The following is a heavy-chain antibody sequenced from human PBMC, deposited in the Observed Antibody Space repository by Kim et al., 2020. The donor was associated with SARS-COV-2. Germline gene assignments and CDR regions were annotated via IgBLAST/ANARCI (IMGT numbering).Heavy chain of an antibody. Sequence: SETLSLTCTVSGGSISSSSYYWGWIRQPPGKGLEWIVSIYYSGSTYYNPSLKSRVTISVDTSKNQFSLKLSSVTAADTAVYYCARMAVLRYFDWLYYYYG. V-gene: IGHV4-39*01. CDR3: ARMAVLRYFDWLYYYYG. CDR2: IYYSGST. D-gene: IGHD3-9*01. CDR1: GGSISSSSYY. J-gene: IGHJ6*01.